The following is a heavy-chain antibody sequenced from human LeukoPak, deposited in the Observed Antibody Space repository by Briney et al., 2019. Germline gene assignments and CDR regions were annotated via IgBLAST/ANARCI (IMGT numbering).Heavy chain of an antibody. Sequence: SETLSLTCTVSGGSISSSSYYWGWIRQPPGKGLEWIRSIYYSGSTYYNPSLKSRVTISVDTSKNQFSLKLSSVTAADTAVYYCARERGSSWHREFDPWGQGTLVTVSS. CDR1: GGSISSSSYY. J-gene: IGHJ5*02. V-gene: IGHV4-39*02. D-gene: IGHD6-13*01. CDR2: IYYSGST. CDR3: ARERGSSWHREFDP.